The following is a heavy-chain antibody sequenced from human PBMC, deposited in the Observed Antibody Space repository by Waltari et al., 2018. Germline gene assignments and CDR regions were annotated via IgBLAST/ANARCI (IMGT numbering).Heavy chain of an antibody. V-gene: IGHV3-30-3*01. CDR2: ISGDGNNK. Sequence: QVQLVQSGGGGVVHPGRSLRPSCAAPGFSFRGFDMHWLRQAPGKGLEWVAVISGDGNNKKYTDSVKGRFTISRDNSKNTLYVQMDSLTTEDTAVYFCAARDGDWNDYWGQGIMVTVSS. J-gene: IGHJ4*02. CDR1: GFSFRGFD. D-gene: IGHD1-1*01. CDR3: AARDGDWNDY.